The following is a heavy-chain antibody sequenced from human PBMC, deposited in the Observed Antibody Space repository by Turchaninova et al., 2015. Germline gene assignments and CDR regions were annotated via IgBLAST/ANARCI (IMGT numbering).Heavy chain of an antibody. CDR3: ARHRQQLVDY. CDR1: GYSISSAY. V-gene: IGHV4-38-2*01. D-gene: IGHD6-13*01. CDR2: IYYCGGT. Sequence: QVQLQESGPGLVKPSETLSLPCAVSGYSISSAYWGWIRQPPGQGLEWIGRIYYCGGTYYNPSLKRRVTVSVDPSKTQFALNLSSVTAADTAVYYCARHRQQLVDYWGQGTLVTVSS. J-gene: IGHJ4*02.